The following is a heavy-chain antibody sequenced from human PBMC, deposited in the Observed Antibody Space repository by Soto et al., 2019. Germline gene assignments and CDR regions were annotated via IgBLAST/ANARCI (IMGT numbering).Heavy chain of an antibody. Sequence: GESLKISCAASGFTFSSYDMHWVRQATGKGLEWVSAIGTAGDTYYPGSVKGRFTISRENAKNSLYLQMNSLRAGDTAVYYCARAGGDWYFDLWGRGTLVTVSS. D-gene: IGHD4-17*01. CDR2: IGTAGDT. CDR1: GFTFSSYD. V-gene: IGHV3-13*01. J-gene: IGHJ2*01. CDR3: ARAGGDWYFDL.